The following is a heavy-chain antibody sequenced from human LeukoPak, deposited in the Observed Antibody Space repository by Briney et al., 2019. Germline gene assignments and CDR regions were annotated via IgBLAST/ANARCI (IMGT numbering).Heavy chain of an antibody. D-gene: IGHD3-22*01. J-gene: IGHJ4*02. CDR2: IYTSGST. Sequence: SQTLSLTCTVSGGSISSGSYYWSWIRQPAGKGLEWIGRIYTSGSTNYNPSLKSRVTISVDTSKNQFSLKLSSVTAADTAVYHCAREDYYDSSGYCYYWGQGTLVTVSS. V-gene: IGHV4-61*02. CDR1: GGSISSGSYY. CDR3: AREDYYDSSGYCYY.